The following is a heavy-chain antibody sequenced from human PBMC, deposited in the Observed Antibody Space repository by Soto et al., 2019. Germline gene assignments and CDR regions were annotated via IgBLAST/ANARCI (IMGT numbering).Heavy chain of an antibody. J-gene: IGHJ4*02. D-gene: IGHD4-17*01. Sequence: SETLSLTCTVSGGSISSYYWSWIRQPPGKGLEWIGYIYYSGSTNYNPSLKSRVTISVDTSKNQSSLKLSSVTAADTAVYYCASLSPYGVYDYWGQGTLVTVSS. V-gene: IGHV4-59*08. CDR3: ASLSPYGVYDY. CDR2: IYYSGST. CDR1: GGSISSYY.